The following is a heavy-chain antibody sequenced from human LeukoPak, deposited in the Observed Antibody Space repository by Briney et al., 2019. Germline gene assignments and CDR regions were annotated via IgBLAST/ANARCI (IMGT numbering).Heavy chain of an antibody. D-gene: IGHD2-2*01. V-gene: IGHV1-2*02. CDR1: GYTFTGYY. Sequence: GASVKVSCKASGYTFTGYYMHWVRQAPGQGLEWMGWINPNSGGTNYAQKFQGRVTMTRDTSISTAYMELSRLRSDDTAVYYCARMSVVVPAAPVDYWGQGTLVTVSS. CDR3: ARMSVVVPAAPVDY. J-gene: IGHJ4*02. CDR2: INPNSGGT.